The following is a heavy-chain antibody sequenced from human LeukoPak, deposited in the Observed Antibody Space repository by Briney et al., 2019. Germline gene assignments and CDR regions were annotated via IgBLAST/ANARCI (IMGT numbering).Heavy chain of an antibody. Sequence: GESLKISCKGSGYSFTTYWIGWVRQMPGKGLEWMGIIYPGDSDTRYSPSFQGQVTMSADKSISTAYLQWSSLKASDTAMYYCARVGLAPSSSWTQRDLSQDYYMDVWGKGTTVTVSS. CDR3: ARVGLAPSSSWTQRDLSQDYYMDV. CDR2: IYPGDSDT. V-gene: IGHV5-51*01. CDR1: GYSFTTYW. J-gene: IGHJ6*03. D-gene: IGHD6-13*01.